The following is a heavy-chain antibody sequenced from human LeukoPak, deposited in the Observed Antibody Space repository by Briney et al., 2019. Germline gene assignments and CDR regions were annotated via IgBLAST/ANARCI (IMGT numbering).Heavy chain of an antibody. CDR2: INPNSGGT. V-gene: IGHV1-2*02. Sequence: ASVKVSCKASGYTFTGYYMHWVRQAPGQGLEWMGWINPNSGGTNYAQKFQGRVTMTRDTSISTAYMELSRLRSDDTAVYYCARDYYDSSGYRVYDYWGQGTLVTVSS. CDR1: GYTFTGYY. D-gene: IGHD3-22*01. CDR3: ARDYYDSSGYRVYDY. J-gene: IGHJ4*02.